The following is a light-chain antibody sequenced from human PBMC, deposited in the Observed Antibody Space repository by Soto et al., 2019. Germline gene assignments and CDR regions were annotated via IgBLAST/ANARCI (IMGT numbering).Light chain of an antibody. CDR2: GAS. V-gene: IGKV3-15*01. CDR3: QQYNNWPPKT. Sequence: EIVMTQSPATLSVSPGERATLSCRASQSVSSNLAWYQQKPGQAPRLLIYGASTRATGIPARFSGSGSGTEFTLTISSLQSEDFAVYYCQQYNNWPPKTFGQG. J-gene: IGKJ1*01. CDR1: QSVSSN.